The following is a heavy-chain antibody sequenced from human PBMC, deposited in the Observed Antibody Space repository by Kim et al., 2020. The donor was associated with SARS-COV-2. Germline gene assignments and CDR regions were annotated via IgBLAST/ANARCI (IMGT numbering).Heavy chain of an antibody. D-gene: IGHD6-13*01. Sequence: GGSLRLSCAASGFTFSEYDMHWVRQAPGKGLEWVAIVSLDGNDKYHAESVKGRFTISRDNSRNTLYLQMNSRRAEDTAVYYCARGDSSSWFYNYWGQGILVTVSS. J-gene: IGHJ4*02. CDR1: GFTFSEYD. CDR3: ARGDSSSWFYNY. CDR2: VSLDGNDK. V-gene: IGHV3-30*03.